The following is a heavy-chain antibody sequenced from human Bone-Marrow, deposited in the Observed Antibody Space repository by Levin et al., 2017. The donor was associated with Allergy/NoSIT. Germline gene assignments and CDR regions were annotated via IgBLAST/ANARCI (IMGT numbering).Heavy chain of an antibody. D-gene: IGHD2-8*01. J-gene: IGHJ4*02. V-gene: IGHV3-11*01. CDR1: GFTFSDYY. CDR3: ARDRGTNAIPYYFDY. CDR2: ISSSGSSI. Sequence: GGSLRLSCAASGFTFSDYYMNWIRQAPGKGLEWVSYISSSGSSIYYADSVKGRFTISRDNAKNSLYLQMNSLRAEDTAVYYCARDRGTNAIPYYFDYWGQGALVTVSS.